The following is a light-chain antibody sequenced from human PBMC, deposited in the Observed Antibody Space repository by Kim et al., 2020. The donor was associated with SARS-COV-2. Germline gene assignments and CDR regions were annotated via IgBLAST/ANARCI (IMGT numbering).Light chain of an antibody. J-gene: IGLJ3*02. CDR1: SSDVGGYNY. V-gene: IGLV2-14*03. Sequence: QSITISCTGTSSDVGGYNYVSWYQQHPGKAPKLMIYDVSNRPSGVSNRFSCSKSGNTASLTISGLQAEDEADYYCSSYTSSSTRVFGGGTKLTVL. CDR2: DVS. CDR3: SSYTSSSTRV.